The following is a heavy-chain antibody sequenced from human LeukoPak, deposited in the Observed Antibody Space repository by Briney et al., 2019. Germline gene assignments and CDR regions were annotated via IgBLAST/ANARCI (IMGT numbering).Heavy chain of an antibody. V-gene: IGHV4-39*01. D-gene: IGHD6-19*01. CDR3: ARLIGVSGTFDY. Sequence: SETLSLTCTVSGGSISSGTYYWVWIRQPPGKGLEWIGSINYSGTTYYNPSPKSRVTISIDTSKNQFSLKLSSVTAADTALYFCARLIGVSGTFDYWDQGTLVTVSS. J-gene: IGHJ4*02. CDR2: INYSGTT. CDR1: GGSISSGTYY.